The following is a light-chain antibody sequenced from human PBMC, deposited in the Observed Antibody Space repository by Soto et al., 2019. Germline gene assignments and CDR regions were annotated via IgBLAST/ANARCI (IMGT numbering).Light chain of an antibody. CDR3: QQRSKMPLT. J-gene: IGKJ1*01. CDR1: QSVSSSY. CDR2: DAS. Sequence: EIVLTQSPATLSLSPGERATLSCGASQSVSSSYLAWYQQKPGLAPRLLIYDASNRATGIPARFSGTGSETDFTLTISSLEPEDFAIYSCQQRSKMPLTFGHGTKVDIK. V-gene: IGKV3D-20*02.